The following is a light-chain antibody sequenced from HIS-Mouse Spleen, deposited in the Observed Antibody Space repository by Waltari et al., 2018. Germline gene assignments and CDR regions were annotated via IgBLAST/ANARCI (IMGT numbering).Light chain of an antibody. Sequence: QSALTQPASVSGSPGQSITISCTGTSSDVGSYNLVSWYQQHLGKAPKHMIYEGSKRPSGVSKRFSGSKSGNTASLTISGLQAEDEADYYCCSYAGSSTFGVFGGGTKLTVL. CDR3: CSYAGSSTFGV. CDR1: SSDVGSYNL. CDR2: EGS. J-gene: IGLJ3*02. V-gene: IGLV2-23*03.